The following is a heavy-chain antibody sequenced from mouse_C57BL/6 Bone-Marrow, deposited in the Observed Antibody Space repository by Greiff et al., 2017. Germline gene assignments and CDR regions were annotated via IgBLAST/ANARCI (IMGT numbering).Heavy chain of an antibody. J-gene: IGHJ3*01. CDR2: ISNGGGST. V-gene: IGHV5-12*01. CDR1: GFTFSDYY. D-gene: IGHD1-1*01. Sequence: EVHLVESGGGLVQPGGSLKLSCAASGFTFSDYYMYWVRQTPEKRLEWVAYISNGGGSTYYPDTVKGRFTISRDNAKNTLYLEMSRLKSEDTAMYYCARHLITHWGQGTLVTVSA. CDR3: ARHLITH.